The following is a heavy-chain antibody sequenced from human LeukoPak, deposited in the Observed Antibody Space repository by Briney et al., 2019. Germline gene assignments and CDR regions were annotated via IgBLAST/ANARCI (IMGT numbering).Heavy chain of an antibody. CDR1: GFTFSSYA. D-gene: IGHD3-10*01. CDR3: AKSPTRITMVRGVAY. J-gene: IGHJ4*02. CDR2: ISGSGGST. Sequence: GGSLRLSCAASGFTFSSYAMSWVRQAPGKGLEWVSAISGSGGSTYYADSVKGRFTISRDNSKNTLYLQMNSLRAEDTAVYYCAKSPTRITMVRGVAYWSQGTLVTVSS. V-gene: IGHV3-23*01.